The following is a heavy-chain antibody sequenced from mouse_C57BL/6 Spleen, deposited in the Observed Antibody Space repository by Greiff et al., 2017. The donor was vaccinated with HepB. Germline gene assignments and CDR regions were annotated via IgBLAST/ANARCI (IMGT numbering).Heavy chain of an antibody. CDR3: AREGTTVVEGCAY. V-gene: IGHV1-82*01. CDR1: GYAFSSSW. J-gene: IGHJ3*01. CDR2: IYPGDGDT. D-gene: IGHD1-1*01. Sequence: VQLQQSGPELVKPGASVKISCKASGYAFSSSWMNWVKQRPGKGLEWIGRIYPGDGDTNYNGKFKGKATLTADKSSSTAYMQLSSLTSEDSAVYLCAREGTTVVEGCAYWGQGTRVTLSA.